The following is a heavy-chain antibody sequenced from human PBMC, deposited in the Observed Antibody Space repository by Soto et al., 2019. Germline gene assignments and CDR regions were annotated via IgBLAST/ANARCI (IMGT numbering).Heavy chain of an antibody. D-gene: IGHD3-10*01. CDR3: AKDNGNYGSGSFSH. CDR1: GFTFGSYA. J-gene: IGHJ4*02. V-gene: IGHV3-23*01. Sequence: EVQLLESGGGLVQPGGSQRLSCAASGFTFGSYAMSWVRQAPGKGLEWVSLISGTGDSSEYANSVKGRFTISRDYSKTTVFLQMNSLRAEDTAVYFCAKDNGNYGSGSFSHWGQGTLVTVSS. CDR2: ISGTGDSS.